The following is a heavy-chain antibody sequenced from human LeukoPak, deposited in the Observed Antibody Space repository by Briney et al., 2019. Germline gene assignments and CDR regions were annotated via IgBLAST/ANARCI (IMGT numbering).Heavy chain of an antibody. CDR3: ARDPGIAVAGTDPVDY. CDR2: IRFDGNTE. Sequence: GGSLRLSCVASGFTFRTYGMHWVRQAPGKGLEWVAFIRFDGNTEKYADSVKGRFTISRDNAKNSLYLQMNSLRAEDTAVYYCARDPGIAVAGTDPVDYWGQGTLVAVSS. J-gene: IGHJ4*02. CDR1: GFTFRTYG. D-gene: IGHD6-19*01. V-gene: IGHV3-30*02.